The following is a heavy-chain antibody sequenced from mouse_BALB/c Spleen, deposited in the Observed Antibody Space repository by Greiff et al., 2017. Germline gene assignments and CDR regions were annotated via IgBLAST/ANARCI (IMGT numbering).Heavy chain of an antibody. Sequence: VQLQQSGPELVKPGASVKIPCKASGYTFTDYNMDWVKQSHGKSLEWIGDINPNNGGTIYNQKFKGKATLTVDKSSSTAYMELRSLTSEDTAVYYCARGLLGGYGQYAMDYWGQGTSVTVSS. CDR1: GYTFTDYN. CDR2: INPNNGGT. V-gene: IGHV1-18*01. J-gene: IGHJ4*01. CDR3: ARGLLGGYGQYAMDY. D-gene: IGHD2-2*01.